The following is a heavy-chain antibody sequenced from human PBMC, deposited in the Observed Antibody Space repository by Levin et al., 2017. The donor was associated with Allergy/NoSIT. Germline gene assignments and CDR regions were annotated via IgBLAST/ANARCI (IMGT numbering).Heavy chain of an antibody. Sequence: GGSLRLSCKASGGTFSSYTISWVRQAPGQGLEWMGRIIPILGIANYAQKFQGRVTITADKSTSTAYMELSSLRSEDTAVYYCAADYGDYFFDYWGQGTLVTVSS. CDR1: GGTFSSYT. CDR3: AADYGDYFFDY. D-gene: IGHD4-17*01. J-gene: IGHJ4*02. V-gene: IGHV1-69*02. CDR2: IIPILGIA.